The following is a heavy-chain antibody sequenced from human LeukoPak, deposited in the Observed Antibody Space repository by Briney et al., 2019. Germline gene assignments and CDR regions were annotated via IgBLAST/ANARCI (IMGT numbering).Heavy chain of an antibody. D-gene: IGHD2/OR15-2a*01. V-gene: IGHV4-59*01. CDR3: ARKNDFEI. J-gene: IGHJ3*02. CDR2: IYYSGRT. CDR1: GGSISSDH. Sequence: SETLSLTCSVSGGSISSDHWNWIRQTPGKGLEWIVCIYYSGRTYYNPSLKSRVTISVDMSKSQFSLRLTSVTAADTAVYYCARKNDFEIWGQGTLVTVSS.